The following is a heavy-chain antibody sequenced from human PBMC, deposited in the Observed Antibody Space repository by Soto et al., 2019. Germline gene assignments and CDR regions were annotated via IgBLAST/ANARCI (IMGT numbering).Heavy chain of an antibody. Sequence: SATRSRTGTVSGGATSTSCYWCSISHPPAKGLECLGNTCYTGRGHHNPSLESRVTITVDTPKNPISLRLWSVTAADSAGYYCARRRYIRYYFDSWGRGTLVTVSS. J-gene: IGHJ4*01. CDR1: GGATSTSCY. D-gene: IGHD1-20*01. CDR2: TCYTGRG. CDR3: ARRRYIRYYFDS. V-gene: IGHV4-39*01.